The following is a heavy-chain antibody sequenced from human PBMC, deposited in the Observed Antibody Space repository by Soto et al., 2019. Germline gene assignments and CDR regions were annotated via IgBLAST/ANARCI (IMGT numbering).Heavy chain of an antibody. CDR3: ARKNAAGSSEPYYYCYGMDV. J-gene: IGHJ6*02. D-gene: IGHD3-10*01. Sequence: QVQLVQSGAEVKKPGSSVKVSCKASGGTFSSYAISWVRQAPGQGLEWMGGIIPIFGTANYAQKFQGRVTITADESTSTAYMELSSLRSEDTAVYYCARKNAAGSSEPYYYCYGMDVWGQGTTVTVSS. CDR2: IIPIFGTA. V-gene: IGHV1-69*01. CDR1: GGTFSSYA.